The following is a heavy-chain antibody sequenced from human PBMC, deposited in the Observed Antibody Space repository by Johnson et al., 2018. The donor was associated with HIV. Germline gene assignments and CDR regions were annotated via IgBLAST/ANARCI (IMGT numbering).Heavy chain of an antibody. V-gene: IGHV3-7*01. J-gene: IGHJ3*02. D-gene: IGHD2-2*01. CDR1: GFTVSSNY. CDR3: ARGWEYCSSTSCPTPDAFDI. Sequence: VQLVESGGGLIQPGGSLRLSCAASGFTVSSNYMSWVRQAPGKGLEWVANIKQDGSEKYYVDSVKGRFTISRDNAKNSLYLQMNSLRAEDTAVYYCARGWEYCSSTSCPTPDAFDIWGQGTMVTVSS. CDR2: IKQDGSEK.